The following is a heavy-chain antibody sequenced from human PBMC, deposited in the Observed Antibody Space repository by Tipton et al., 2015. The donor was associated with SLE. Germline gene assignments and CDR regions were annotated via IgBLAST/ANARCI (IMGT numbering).Heavy chain of an antibody. Sequence: TLSLTCAVYGGSFSGHYWSWIRQAPGKGLEWIGEINHSGSTKYTPSLRSRVTISVDTSKKQFSLNLNSVTAADTALYFCARGVAERLGLDFWGQGSLVTVSS. V-gene: IGHV4-34*01. CDR1: GGSFSGHY. CDR2: INHSGST. D-gene: IGHD6-19*01. J-gene: IGHJ4*02. CDR3: ARGVAERLGLDF.